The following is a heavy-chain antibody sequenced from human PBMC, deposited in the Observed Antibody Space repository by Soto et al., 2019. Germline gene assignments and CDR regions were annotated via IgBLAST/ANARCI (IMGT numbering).Heavy chain of an antibody. D-gene: IGHD2-21*01. CDR1: GDSISRGGYY. J-gene: IGHJ5*02. CDR3: ARDGAGAYGLGWFDP. CDR2: IYHSGST. Sequence: QVQLQESGPGLVKPSQTLSLTCTVSGDSISRGGYYWNWIRQHPRKGLEWIGYIYHSGSTNYNPSLKRRVTISVDPSKNQLSLELSSVTAADTAIYYCARDGAGAYGLGWFDPWGQGILVTVSS. V-gene: IGHV4-31*03.